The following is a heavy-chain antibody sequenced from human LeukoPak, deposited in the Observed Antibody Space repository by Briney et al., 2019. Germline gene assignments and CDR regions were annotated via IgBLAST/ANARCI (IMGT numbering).Heavy chain of an antibody. Sequence: SSETLSLTCTVSGGSVSSGSYYWIWIRQPPGKGLEWIGYLHDSGRTNYSPSLKSRVTISVDTSKNQFFLNLSSVTAADTAVYYCVGLVGRYSSGLYYYYFDYWGQGTLVTVSS. J-gene: IGHJ4*02. V-gene: IGHV4-61*01. CDR2: LHDSGRT. D-gene: IGHD3-22*01. CDR1: GGSVSSGSYY. CDR3: VGLVGRYSSGLYYYYFDY.